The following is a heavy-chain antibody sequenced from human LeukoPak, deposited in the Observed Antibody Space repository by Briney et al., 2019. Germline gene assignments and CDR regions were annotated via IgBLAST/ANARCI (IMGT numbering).Heavy chain of an antibody. D-gene: IGHD6-19*01. CDR1: GFTFSSYG. J-gene: IGHJ4*02. V-gene: IGHV3-30*02. CDR3: AKGGPDRGWIEY. Sequence: GGSLRLSCAASGFTFSSYGMHWVRQAPGKGLEWVAFIRYDGSNKYYADSVKGRFTISRDNSKNTLYLQMNSLRAEDTAVYYCAKGGPDRGWIEYWGPGNLVSLSS. CDR2: IRYDGSNK.